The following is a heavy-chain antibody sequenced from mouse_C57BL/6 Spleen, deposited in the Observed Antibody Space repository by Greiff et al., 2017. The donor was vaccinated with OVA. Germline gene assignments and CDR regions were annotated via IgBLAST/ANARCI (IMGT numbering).Heavy chain of an antibody. D-gene: IGHD1-1*01. CDR3: AEGVVANYYAMDY. CDR2: IDPEDGET. CDR1: GFNIKDYY. V-gene: IGHV14-2*01. J-gene: IGHJ4*01. Sequence: EVKLMESGAELVKPGASVKLSCTASGFNIKDYYMHWVKQRTEQGLEWIGRIDPEDGETKYAPKFQGKATITADTSSNTAYLQLSSLTSEDTAVYYCAEGVVANYYAMDYWGQGTSVTVSS.